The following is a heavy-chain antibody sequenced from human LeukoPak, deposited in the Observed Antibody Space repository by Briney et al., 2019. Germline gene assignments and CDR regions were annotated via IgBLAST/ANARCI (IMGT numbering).Heavy chain of an antibody. CDR3: ARAPTRITMIIGY. J-gene: IGHJ4*02. Sequence: ASVKVSCKASGYTFIGYYMHWVRQAPGQGLEWMGWINPNSGGTNYAQKFQGRVTMTRDTSISTAYMELSRLRSDDTAVYYCARAPTRITMIIGYWGQGTLVTVSS. D-gene: IGHD3-22*01. V-gene: IGHV1-2*02. CDR2: INPNSGGT. CDR1: GYTFIGYY.